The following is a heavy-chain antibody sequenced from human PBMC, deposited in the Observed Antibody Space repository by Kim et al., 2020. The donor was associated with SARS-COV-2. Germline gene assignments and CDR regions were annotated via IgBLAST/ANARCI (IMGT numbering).Heavy chain of an antibody. CDR1: GFTFSSNE. CDR3: ARGPNYSPFDD. D-gene: IGHD4-4*01. Sequence: GGSLRLSCAASGFTFSSNEMNWVRQAPGKGLEWVSYIIGSGTTIYYEDFVRGRSIITRDNDKNTMHLQMNSLRAEDTAVYYCARGPNYSPFDDWGQGTLVTVSS. V-gene: IGHV3-48*03. J-gene: IGHJ4*02. CDR2: IIGSGTTI.